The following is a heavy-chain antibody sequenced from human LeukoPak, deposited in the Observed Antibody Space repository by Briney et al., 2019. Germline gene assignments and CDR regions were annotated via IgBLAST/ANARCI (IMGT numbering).Heavy chain of an antibody. V-gene: IGHV3-30-3*01. D-gene: IGHD3-22*01. CDR1: GFTFSSYA. CDR3: ARVIVSGKNYYDSSGLPFDY. Sequence: SGGSLRLSCAASGFTFSSYAMHWVRQAPGKGLEWVAVISYDGSNKYYADSVKGRFTISRDNSKNTLYLQMNSLRAEDTAVYYCARVIVSGKNYYDSSGLPFDYWGQGTLVTVSS. J-gene: IGHJ4*02. CDR2: ISYDGSNK.